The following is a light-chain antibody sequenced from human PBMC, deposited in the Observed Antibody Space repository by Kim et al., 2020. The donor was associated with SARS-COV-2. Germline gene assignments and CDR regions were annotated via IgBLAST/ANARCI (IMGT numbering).Light chain of an antibody. Sequence: SYELTQPPSVSVAPGKTAMIICGGDNIETKSVQWYQQKPGQAPVLVIYYDKDQPSAIPERFSGSNSGNTATLTITRVEAGDEADYFCQVWDRSSDHVIFG. J-gene: IGLJ2*01. CDR1: NIETKS. CDR2: YDK. CDR3: QVWDRSSDHVI. V-gene: IGLV3-21*04.